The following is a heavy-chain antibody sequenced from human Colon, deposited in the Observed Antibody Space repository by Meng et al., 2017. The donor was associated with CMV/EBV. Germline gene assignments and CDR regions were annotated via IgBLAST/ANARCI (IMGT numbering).Heavy chain of an antibody. J-gene: IGHJ4*02. CDR2: IYYSGRT. V-gene: IGHV4-61*08. CDR1: GGSISSGGYY. Sequence: SEPLSLTCSVSGGSISSGGYYWSWIRQPPGKGLEWIGFIYYSGRTIYNPSLKSRVTMSVDTSENQFSPKLTSVTAADAAVYFCAKVGLGASTEIYYFDYWGQGALVTVSS. D-gene: IGHD1-26*01. CDR3: AKVGLGASTEIYYFDY.